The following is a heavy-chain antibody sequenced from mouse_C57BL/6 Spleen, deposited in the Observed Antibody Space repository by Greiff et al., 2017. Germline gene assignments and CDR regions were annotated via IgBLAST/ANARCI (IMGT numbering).Heavy chain of an antibody. D-gene: IGHD1-1*01. J-gene: IGHJ2*01. CDR2: ISSRGSNT. CDR1: GFTFTNYG. V-gene: IGHV5-6*01. CDR3: ARHRSLRWPFDY. Sequence: EVQGVESGGDLVKPGGSLKLSCAAPGFTFTNYGMSWVRQTPDKRLEWVATISSRGSNTYYPDSVKGRFTISRNNAKNTLYLQINSLKSEDTAMYYCARHRSLRWPFDYWGQGTTLTVSS.